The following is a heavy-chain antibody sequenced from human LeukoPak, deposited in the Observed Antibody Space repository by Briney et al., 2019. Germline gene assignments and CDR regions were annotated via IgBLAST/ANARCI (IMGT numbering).Heavy chain of an antibody. CDR2: IKSDGRT. CDR3: ARAPSEIGGYYPEYFRH. J-gene: IGHJ1*01. D-gene: IGHD3-22*01. V-gene: IGHV3-74*01. CDR1: GLTFSNYW. Sequence: PGGSLRLSCAAAGLTFSNYWMHWVRHAPGKGLVWVSRIKSDGRTNYADSVKGRFTISRDNAKNTVSLQMNSLRAEDTGVYYCARAPSEIGGYYPEYFRHWGQGTLVTVSS.